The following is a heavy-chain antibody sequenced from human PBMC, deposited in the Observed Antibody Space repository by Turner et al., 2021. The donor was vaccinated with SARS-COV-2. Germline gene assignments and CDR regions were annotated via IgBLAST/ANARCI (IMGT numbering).Heavy chain of an antibody. Sequence: QVQLVESGGGVVQPGRSLRLSGAASGFTFSSSGMHWVRQAPGKGLEWVAVISYDGSDKYYADSVKGRFTISRDNSKNTLYLQMNSLRAEDTAVYYCARDGSGYYDSSGLLDYWGQGTLVTVSS. D-gene: IGHD3-22*01. CDR1: GFTFSSSG. CDR3: ARDGSGYYDSSGLLDY. V-gene: IGHV3-30*03. CDR2: ISYDGSDK. J-gene: IGHJ4*02.